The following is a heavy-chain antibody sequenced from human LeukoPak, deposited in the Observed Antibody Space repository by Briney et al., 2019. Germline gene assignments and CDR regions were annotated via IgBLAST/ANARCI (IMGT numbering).Heavy chain of an antibody. V-gene: IGHV3-23*01. D-gene: IGHD6-13*01. J-gene: IGHJ4*02. CDR1: GFTFSSYA. CDR2: ISGSGGST. Sequence: GGSLRLSCAASGFTFSSYAMSWVRQAPGKGLEWVSAISGSGGSTYYADSVKGRFTISRDNAKNSLYLQMNSLRAEDTAVYYCAIIPRAAAGPSARSPFHYWGQGTLVTVSS. CDR3: AIIPRAAAGPSARSPFHY.